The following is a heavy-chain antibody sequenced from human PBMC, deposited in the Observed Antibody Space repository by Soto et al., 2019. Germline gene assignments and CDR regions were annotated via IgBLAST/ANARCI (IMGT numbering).Heavy chain of an antibody. CDR3: ARDKRVDIVATTYYYYYMDV. V-gene: IGHV4-31*03. D-gene: IGHD5-12*01. CDR2: IYYSGST. J-gene: IGHJ6*03. Sequence: SETLSLTCTVSGGSISSGGYYWSWIRQHPGKGLEWIGYIYYSGSTYYNPSLKSRVTISVDTSKNQFSLKLSSVTAADTAVYYCARDKRVDIVATTYYYYYMDVWGKGTTVTVSS. CDR1: GGSISSGGYY.